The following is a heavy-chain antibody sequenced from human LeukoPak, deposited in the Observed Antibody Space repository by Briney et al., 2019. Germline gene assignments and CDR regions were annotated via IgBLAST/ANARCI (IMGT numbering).Heavy chain of an antibody. J-gene: IGHJ3*02. D-gene: IGHD3-22*01. CDR1: GFTFSNYS. CDR3: AIDRDHYDSSDDAFDI. CDR2: ISRSSSHI. V-gene: IGHV3-21*01. Sequence: PGGSLRLSCAASGFTFSNYSMNWVRQAPGKGLEWVSSISRSSSHIYYTDSVKGRFTISRDNAKNSLYLQMNSMRAEDTAVYYCAIDRDHYDSSDDAFDIWGQGTMVTVSS.